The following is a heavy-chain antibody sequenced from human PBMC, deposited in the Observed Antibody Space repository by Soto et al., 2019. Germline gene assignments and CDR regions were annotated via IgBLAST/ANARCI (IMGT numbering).Heavy chain of an antibody. CDR3: ARDYGGPHYFDY. J-gene: IGHJ4*02. D-gene: IGHD4-17*01. CDR1: GYTFTSYA. V-gene: IGHV1-3*01. CDR2: INAGNGNT. Sequence: ASVKVSCKASGYTFTSYAMHWVRQAPGQRLEWMGWINAGNGNTKYSQKFQGRVTITRDTSASTAYMELSSLRSEDTAVYYCARDYGGPHYFDYWGQGTLVTVSS.